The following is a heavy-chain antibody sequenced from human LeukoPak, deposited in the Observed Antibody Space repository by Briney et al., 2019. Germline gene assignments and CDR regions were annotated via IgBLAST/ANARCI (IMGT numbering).Heavy chain of an antibody. D-gene: IGHD3-3*01. CDR1: GFTFSRYW. Sequence: GGSLRLSCAASGFTFSRYWMHWVRQAPGKGLVWVSRINSDGSSTSYADSVQGRFTISRDNAKNTLYLQMNSLRAEDTAVYYCARGVWRDYYAFDIWGQGTMVTVSS. V-gene: IGHV3-74*01. CDR3: ARGVWRDYYAFDI. J-gene: IGHJ3*02. CDR2: INSDGSST.